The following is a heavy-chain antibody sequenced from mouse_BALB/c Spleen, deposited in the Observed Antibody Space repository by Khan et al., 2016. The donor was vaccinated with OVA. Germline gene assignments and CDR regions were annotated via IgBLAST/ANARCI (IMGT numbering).Heavy chain of an antibody. Sequence: QVQLKQSGTEVVRPGTSVKMSCKAAGYTFTHYWIGWVKQRPGHGLEWIGDTYPGGGYTNYNEKFKGKATLTADTSSSTAYMQLSGLTSEDSDIYYCAKRRAARATWDYFNYWGQGTSLIVAS. J-gene: IGHJ2*02. CDR2: TYPGGGYT. D-gene: IGHD3-1*01. CDR3: AKRRAARATWDYFNY. CDR1: GYTFTHYW. V-gene: IGHV1-63*02.